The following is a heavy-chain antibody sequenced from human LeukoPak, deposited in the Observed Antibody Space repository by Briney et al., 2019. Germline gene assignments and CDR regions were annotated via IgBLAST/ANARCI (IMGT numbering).Heavy chain of an antibody. V-gene: IGHV3-21*06. D-gene: IGHD6-13*01. J-gene: IGHJ4*02. Sequence: NPGVPLTLSCAASGFPFSHYSLNWVRQSPGKGLEWVSCFRGDRCYIYYADSVKGRSTISRDNAQNSLYLHMNSLRAEDTAVYYCARGPFSSSWSDFDYWGQGTLVTVSS. CDR3: ARGPFSSSWSDFDY. CDR2: FRGDRCYI. CDR1: GFPFSHYS.